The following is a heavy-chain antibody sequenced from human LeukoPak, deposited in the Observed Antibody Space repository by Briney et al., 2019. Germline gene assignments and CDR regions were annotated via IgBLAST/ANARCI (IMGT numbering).Heavy chain of an antibody. V-gene: IGHV1-24*01. CDR2: FDPEDAEI. Sequence: ASVKVSCKVSGNTLTDLSIHWVRQAPGKGLDWMGGFDPEDAEIIYAEKFRDRVTMTTDPSTSTAHMELRSLRSDDTAVYYCARDNDYVWGSYRYPGYWGQGTLVTVPS. CDR1: GNTLTDLS. D-gene: IGHD3-16*02. J-gene: IGHJ4*02. CDR3: ARDNDYVWGSYRYPGY.